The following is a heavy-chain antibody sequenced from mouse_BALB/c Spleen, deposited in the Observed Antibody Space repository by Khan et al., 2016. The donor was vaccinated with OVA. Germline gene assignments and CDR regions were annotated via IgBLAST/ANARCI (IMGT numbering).Heavy chain of an antibody. D-gene: IGHD1-1*02. V-gene: IGHV9-3-1*01. CDR2: INPYTGEP. CDR1: GYTFTKNG. J-gene: IGHJ4*01. CDR3: AKVGYAGTVDY. Sequence: QIQLVQSGPELKKPGETVKISCKASGYTFTKNGLNWAKQAPGKGLKWMGWINPYTGEPTYAVDFRGRFAFSSETSASTAYLQINNLKNEDTATDYCAKVGYAGTVDYWGQGTSVTVSS.